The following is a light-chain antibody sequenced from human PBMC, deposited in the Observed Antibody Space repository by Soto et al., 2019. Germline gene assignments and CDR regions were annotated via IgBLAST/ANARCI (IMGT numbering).Light chain of an antibody. CDR3: QQYGSSPLT. J-gene: IGKJ4*01. V-gene: IGKV3-20*01. CDR2: GAS. CDR1: QSVGIN. Sequence: IVSTPSPATLSVSLRQRATLSFRASQSVGINLAWYQQKPGQAPSLLIYGASSRATGIPDRFSGSGSGTDFTLTISRLEPEDFAVYYCQQYGSSPLTFGGGTKVDIK.